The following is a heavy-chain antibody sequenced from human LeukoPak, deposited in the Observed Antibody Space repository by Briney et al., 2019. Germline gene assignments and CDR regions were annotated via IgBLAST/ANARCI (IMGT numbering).Heavy chain of an antibody. CDR1: GFTFISYS. V-gene: IGHV3-23*01. CDR3: AKDETDSSGYYWIS. J-gene: IGHJ4*02. D-gene: IGHD3-22*01. CDR2: ISGSGGST. Sequence: GGSLILSCAASGFTFISYSMSWVRQAPGKGLEWVSAISGSGGSTYYADSVKGRFTISRDNSTNTLYLQMNSRRAEDTAVYYCAKDETDSSGYYWISWGQGTLVTVSS.